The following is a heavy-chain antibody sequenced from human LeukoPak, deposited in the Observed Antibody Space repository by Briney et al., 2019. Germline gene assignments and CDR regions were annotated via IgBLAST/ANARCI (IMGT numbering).Heavy chain of an antibody. CDR1: GFTFSSYA. CDR2: ISGSGGST. V-gene: IGHV3-23*01. J-gene: IGHJ4*02. CDR3: AKDEEVGATTFDY. D-gene: IGHD1-26*01. Sequence: HAGGSLRLSCAASGFTFSSYAMSWVRQAPGKGLEWVSAISGSGGSTYYADSVKGRFTTSRDNSKNTLYLQMNSLRAEDTAVYYCAKDEEVGATTFDYWGQGTLVTVSS.